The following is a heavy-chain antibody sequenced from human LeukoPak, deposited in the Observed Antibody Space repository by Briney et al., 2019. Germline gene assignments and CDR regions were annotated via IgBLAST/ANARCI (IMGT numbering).Heavy chain of an antibody. J-gene: IGHJ4*02. CDR1: GGSVSSYY. CDR3: AREGSDIVVVPAAFDY. CDR2: IYTSGST. D-gene: IGHD2-2*01. Sequence: SETLSLTCTVSGGSVSSYYWSWIRQPAGKGLEWIGRIYTSGSTNYNPSLKSRVTMSVDTSKNQFSLKLSSVTAADTAVYYCAREGSDIVVVPAAFDYWGQGTLVTVSS. V-gene: IGHV4-4*07.